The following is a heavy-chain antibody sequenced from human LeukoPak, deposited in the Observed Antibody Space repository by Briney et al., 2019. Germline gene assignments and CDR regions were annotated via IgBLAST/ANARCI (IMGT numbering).Heavy chain of an antibody. CDR1: GYTFTGYY. CDR2: INPNSGST. CDR3: ARVYYYDSSGYYGY. V-gene: IGHV1-2*06. D-gene: IGHD3-22*01. J-gene: IGHJ4*02. Sequence: GASVKVSCKASGYTFTGYYMHWVRQAPGQGLEWMGRINPNSGSTNYAQKFQGRVTMTRDTSISTAYMELSKLRSDDTAVYYCARVYYYDSSGYYGYWGQGTLVTVSS.